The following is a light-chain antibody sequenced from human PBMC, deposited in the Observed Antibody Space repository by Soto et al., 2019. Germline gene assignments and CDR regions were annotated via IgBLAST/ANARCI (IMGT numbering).Light chain of an antibody. CDR1: QRVSSN. V-gene: IGKV3-15*01. CDR2: GVS. J-gene: IGKJ4*01. Sequence: ELVMTQSPATLSVSQGERATLSCRASQRVSSNLAWYQHKPGQAPRLLIYGVSTRATGIPARFSGSGSGTEFTLTISSLQSEDSAVYYCQQYKNWLALTFGGGTKVDIK. CDR3: QQYKNWLALT.